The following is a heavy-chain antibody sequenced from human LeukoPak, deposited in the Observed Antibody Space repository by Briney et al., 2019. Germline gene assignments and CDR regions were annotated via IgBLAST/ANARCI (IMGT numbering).Heavy chain of an antibody. CDR1: GGSIRRSSYY. V-gene: IGHV4-39*01. Sequence: SETLSLTCTVSGGSIRRSSYYWGWLRHPPGKGLEWIGSMYYTGSTNYSPSLQSRVTISVGTSENQFSLRLSSVTAADTAVYYCARLACGANHLFDYWGQGTLVTVSS. D-gene: IGHD4/OR15-4a*01. CDR2: MYYTGST. J-gene: IGHJ4*02. CDR3: ARLACGANHLFDY.